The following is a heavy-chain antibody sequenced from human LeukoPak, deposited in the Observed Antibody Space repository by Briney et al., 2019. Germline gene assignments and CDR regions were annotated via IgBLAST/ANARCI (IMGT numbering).Heavy chain of an antibody. J-gene: IGHJ4*02. CDR1: VGSISSGGYS. D-gene: IGHD2-2*01. CDR2: IYYSGST. CDR3: ARLAHVVVPADMGYYFDY. Sequence: SPSETLSLTCTVSVGSISSGGYSWSWIRQHPGKGLEWIGYIYYSGSTYYNPSLTSRVTISVDTSKSQFSLKLSSVTAADTAVYYCARLAHVVVPADMGYYFDYWGQGTLVTVSS. V-gene: IGHV4-31*03.